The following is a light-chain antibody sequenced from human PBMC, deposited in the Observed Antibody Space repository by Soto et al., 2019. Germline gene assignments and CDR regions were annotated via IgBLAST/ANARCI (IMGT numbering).Light chain of an antibody. V-gene: IGKV3-20*01. CDR3: QQYGSSPRT. Sequence: EIVLTQSPGTLSLSPGERATLSCRASQSVSSNSLAWFQQKPGQAPSLLIYGASSRALGIPDRFSGSGSGTDFTLTISRLEPEDFAVYYCQQYGSSPRTFGQGTKVDIK. CDR1: QSVSSNS. J-gene: IGKJ1*01. CDR2: GAS.